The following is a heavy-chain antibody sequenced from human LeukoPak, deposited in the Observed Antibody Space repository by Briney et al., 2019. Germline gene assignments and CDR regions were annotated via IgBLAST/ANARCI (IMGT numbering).Heavy chain of an antibody. CDR3: LNEHGG. J-gene: IGHJ4*02. CDR2: ISPASGAT. Sequence: ASVKVSCKASGYTFTGSYMHWVRQAPGQGFEWIGWISPASGATKYAQNFQGRVTLTTDTSITTAYMELSSLTSDDTASYYCLNEHGGWGQGTPVTVSS. CDR1: GYTFTGSY. V-gene: IGHV1-2*02. D-gene: IGHD1-1*01.